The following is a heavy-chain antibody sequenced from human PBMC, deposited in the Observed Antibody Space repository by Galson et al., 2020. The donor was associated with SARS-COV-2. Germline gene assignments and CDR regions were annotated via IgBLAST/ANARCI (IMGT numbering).Heavy chain of an antibody. CDR3: VSEFPAGGYSGN. Sequence: SETLSLTCSVSGDSLSGSTHYWGWIRQTPDKGLEWMGHIYHTGSTYYKPSLKSRLTMSIDTSKNQFSLKLTSVTAADTAVYYCVSEFPAGGYSGNWGPGALITVGS. D-gene: IGHD2-15*01. J-gene: IGHJ4*02. CDR1: GDSLSGSTHY. CDR2: IYHTGST. V-gene: IGHV4-39*07.